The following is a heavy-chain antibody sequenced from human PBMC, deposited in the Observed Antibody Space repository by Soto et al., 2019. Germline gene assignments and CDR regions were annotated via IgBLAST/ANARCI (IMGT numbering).Heavy chain of an antibody. J-gene: IGHJ4*02. Sequence: EVDLVESGGGLAQPGRSLRISCVASGFTFDDHGMHWVRQIPGRGLEWVSGISWNSGSIGYAESVKGRFTIFRDNAKNSLYLEMNSLRQEDTALYYCVRDTSSGWHLKDHWGQGVQVSVSS. CDR2: ISWNSGSI. V-gene: IGHV3-9*01. CDR1: GFTFDDHG. D-gene: IGHD3-9*01. CDR3: VRDTSSGWHLKDH.